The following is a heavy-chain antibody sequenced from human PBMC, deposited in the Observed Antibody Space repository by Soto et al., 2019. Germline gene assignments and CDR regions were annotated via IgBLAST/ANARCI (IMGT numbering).Heavy chain of an antibody. CDR3: ATRIAARLMYYYGMDV. CDR2: IYYSGST. J-gene: IGHJ6*02. CDR1: GGSISSSSYY. Sequence: SETLSLTCTVSGGSISSSSYYWGWIRQPPGKGLEWIGSIYYSGSTYYNPSLKSRVTISVDTSKNQFSLKLSSVTAADTAVYYCATRIAARLMYYYGMDVWGQGTTVTVSS. D-gene: IGHD6-6*01. V-gene: IGHV4-39*01.